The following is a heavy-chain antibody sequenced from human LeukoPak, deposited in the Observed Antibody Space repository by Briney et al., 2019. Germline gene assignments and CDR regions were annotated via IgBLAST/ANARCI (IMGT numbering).Heavy chain of an antibody. CDR3: AKSPIAVAGMYYFDY. CDR1: GFPFSSYG. V-gene: IGHV3-30*18. Sequence: PGRSLRLSCAASGFPFSSYGMHWVRQAPGKGLEWVAVISYDGSNKYYADSVKGRFTISRDNSKNTLYLQMNSLRAEDTAVYYCAKSPIAVAGMYYFDYWGQGTLVTVSS. CDR2: ISYDGSNK. J-gene: IGHJ4*02. D-gene: IGHD6-19*01.